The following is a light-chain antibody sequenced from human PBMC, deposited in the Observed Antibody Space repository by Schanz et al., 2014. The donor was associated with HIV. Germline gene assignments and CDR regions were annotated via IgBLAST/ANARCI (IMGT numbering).Light chain of an antibody. CDR3: SSFAGSNIPWV. J-gene: IGLJ3*02. CDR2: DVT. V-gene: IGLV2-14*03. CDR1: SSDVGGYNY. Sequence: QSALTQPASVSGSPGQSITLSCTGTSSDVGGYNYVSWYQQHPGKAPKLMIYDVTNRPSGVSNRFSGSKSGNTASLTISGLQAEDEADYYCSSFAGSNIPWVFGGGTKLTVL.